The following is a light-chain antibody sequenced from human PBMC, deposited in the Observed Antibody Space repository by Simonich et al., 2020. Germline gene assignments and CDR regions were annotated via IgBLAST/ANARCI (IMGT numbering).Light chain of an antibody. CDR2: WAS. J-gene: IGKJ2*01. Sequence: EIVITHSPATLSVSPGEKATLSFRASQSVSSNLAWYQQKPGQTPKLLIYWASTRESGVPDRFSGSGSGTDFTLTISSLQAEDVAVYYCQQYYSTPYTFGQGTKLEIK. V-gene: IGKV4-1*01. CDR3: QQYYSTPYT. CDR1: QSVSSN.